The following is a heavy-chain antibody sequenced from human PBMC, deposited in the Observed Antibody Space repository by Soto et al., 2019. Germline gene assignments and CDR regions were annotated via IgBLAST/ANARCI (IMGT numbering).Heavy chain of an antibody. D-gene: IGHD4-17*01. Sequence: EVQLVESGGGLVQPGGSLRLSCAASGLTFSSYCMHWVRQAPGKGLVWVSRIKSDGSSTSYADSVKGRFTISRDNAKNTLYLQMNSLRAEDTAVYYCALSHTVTTDYWGQGTLVTVSS. J-gene: IGHJ4*02. CDR3: ALSHTVTTDY. CDR2: IKSDGSST. CDR1: GLTFSSYC. V-gene: IGHV3-74*01.